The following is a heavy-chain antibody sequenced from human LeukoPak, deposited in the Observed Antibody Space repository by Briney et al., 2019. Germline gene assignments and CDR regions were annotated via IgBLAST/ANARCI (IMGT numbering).Heavy chain of an antibody. J-gene: IGHJ3*01. D-gene: IGHD3-3*01. CDR3: ARDQRLYDYWSGLADF. V-gene: IGHV3-74*01. CDR1: GFTFSSYW. Sequence: GGSLRLSCAASGFTFSSYWMHWVRQAPGKGLVWVSRINSDESTTNYADSVKGRFTISRDNAKNSLYLQMNSLRAEDTAVYYCARDQRLYDYWSGLADFWGQGTMVTVSS. CDR2: INSDESTT.